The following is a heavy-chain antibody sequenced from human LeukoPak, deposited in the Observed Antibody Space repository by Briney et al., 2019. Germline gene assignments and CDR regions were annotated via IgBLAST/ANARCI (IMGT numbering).Heavy chain of an antibody. V-gene: IGHV4-59*01. Sequence: SETLSLTCTVSGGSINSLYWNWIRQLPGKGLEWIGYIHYSGITNYNPSFNSRVTISLDTSKNQFSLKLTSVTAADMAVYYCARGGRAVTTSSNIHPYYFDYWGQGTLVTVSS. D-gene: IGHD4-17*01. CDR3: ARGGRAVTTSSNIHPYYFDY. CDR2: IHYSGIT. J-gene: IGHJ4*02. CDR1: GGSINSLY.